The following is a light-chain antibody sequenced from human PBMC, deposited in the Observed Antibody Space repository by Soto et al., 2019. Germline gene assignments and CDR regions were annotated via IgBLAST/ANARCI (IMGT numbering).Light chain of an antibody. CDR3: QQYNSYPWT. J-gene: IGKJ1*01. CDR2: KAS. CDR1: QTISSW. V-gene: IGKV1-5*03. Sequence: DIQMTQSPSTLSGSVGDRVTITCRASQTISSWLAWYQQKPGKVPKLPIYKASTLKSGVPSNFSGSGSGTEFTLTISSLQPEDFATYYCQQYNSYPWTFGQGTKVDIK.